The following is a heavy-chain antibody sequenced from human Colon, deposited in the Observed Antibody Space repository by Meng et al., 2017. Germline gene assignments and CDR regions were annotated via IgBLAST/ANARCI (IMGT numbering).Heavy chain of an antibody. D-gene: IGHD3/OR15-3a*01. V-gene: IGHV4-4*02. CDR3: ARHISILGQRGFDY. J-gene: IGHJ4*02. CDR2: FFHTGRT. Sequence: QGRLQGSGPGLVKPSGTLSLTCAVSGGSISSNWWSWVRQPPGKGLEWIGEFFHTGRTNYDPSLKSRVTISVDKSNNQFSLKLTSVTAADTAVYYCARHISILGQRGFDYWGQGTLVTVSS. CDR1: GGSISSNW.